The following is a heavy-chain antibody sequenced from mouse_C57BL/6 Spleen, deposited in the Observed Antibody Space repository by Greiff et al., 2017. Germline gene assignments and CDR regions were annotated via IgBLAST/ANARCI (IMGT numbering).Heavy chain of an antibody. Sequence: EVKLVESGGGLVQPGGSLKLSCAASGFTFSDYYMYWVRQTPEKRLEWVAYISNGGGSTYYPDTVKGRFTISRDNAKNTLYLQMSRLKSEDTAMYYCARRGLAMDYWGQGTSVTVSS. CDR1: GFTFSDYY. D-gene: IGHD3-1*01. J-gene: IGHJ4*01. CDR3: ARRGLAMDY. CDR2: ISNGGGST. V-gene: IGHV5-12*01.